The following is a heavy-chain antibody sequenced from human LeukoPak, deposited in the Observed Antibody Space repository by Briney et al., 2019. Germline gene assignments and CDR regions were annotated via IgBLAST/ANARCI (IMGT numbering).Heavy chain of an antibody. J-gene: IGHJ5*02. D-gene: IGHD3-16*01. V-gene: IGHV1-2*02. CDR2: NHPDSGGT. CDR3: ARGAFGGLHDH. CDR1: GYTFTDFY. Sequence: ASVKVSCKTSGYTFTDFYIYWVRQAPGQGLEWMGWNHPDSGGTNVAEQFQGRFTMTRDTSATTAYMELNGLRSDDTAVYYCARGAFGGLHDHWGQGTLVTVSS.